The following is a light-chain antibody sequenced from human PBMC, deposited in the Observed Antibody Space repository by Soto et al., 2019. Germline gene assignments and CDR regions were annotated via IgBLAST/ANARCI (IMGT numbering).Light chain of an antibody. CDR2: NID. V-gene: IGLV1-47*02. Sequence: QSVLTQPPSTSGTPGQRVTISCAGSNSNIGINNVYWCQQLTGTAPKLLMYNIDQRPSGVPDRCSGAKSGTSASLAISGLRSEDEADYYCAVWDVNLRGVVFGGGTQLTVL. CDR1: NSNIGINN. J-gene: IGLJ2*01. CDR3: AVWDVNLRGVV.